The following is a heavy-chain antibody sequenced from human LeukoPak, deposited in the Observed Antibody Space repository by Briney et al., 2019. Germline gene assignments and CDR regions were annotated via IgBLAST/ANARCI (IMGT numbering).Heavy chain of an antibody. CDR3: ATPSYDTSGYYYM. V-gene: IGHV3-48*02. D-gene: IGHD3-22*01. CDR2: ISGSGSTI. Sequence: GGSLRLSCVASGFTFSNYIMTWVRQAPGQGPAWVSSISGSGSTIYYADSVKGRFTISRDNAQRSLFLQMSRLRDEDTATYYCATPSYDTSGYYYMWGQGTVVTVSS. J-gene: IGHJ4*02. CDR1: GFTFSNYI.